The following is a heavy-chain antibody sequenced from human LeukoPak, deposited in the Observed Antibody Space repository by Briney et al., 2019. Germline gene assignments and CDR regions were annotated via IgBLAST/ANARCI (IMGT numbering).Heavy chain of an antibody. CDR2: IYPRDSDT. J-gene: IGHJ3*02. Sequence: GESLQISCKCSGSRFTSYWLGWVRQLPGKGLEWMGIIYPRDSDTRYSPSFQGQVTISTDTSISTAYLQWSSLKASDTAIYYCARDMLHDDAFDIWGQGTMVTVSS. D-gene: IGHD3-16*01. V-gene: IGHV5-51*01. CDR1: GSRFTSYW. CDR3: ARDMLHDDAFDI.